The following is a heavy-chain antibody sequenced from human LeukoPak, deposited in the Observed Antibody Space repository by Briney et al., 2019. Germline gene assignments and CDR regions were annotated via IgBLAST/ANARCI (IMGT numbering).Heavy chain of an antibody. V-gene: IGHV5-51*03. CDR2: IYPGDSDT. CDR3: ARSGGNYYSI. D-gene: IGHD1-26*01. J-gene: IGHJ3*02. Sequence: GESLKISCKGSGYRFTSYWIGWVRQMPGKGLEWMGIIYPGDSDTIYSPSFQGQVTISADKSTTTANLQWSSLKASDTAMYYCARSGGNYYSIWGQGTMVTVSS. CDR1: GYRFTSYW.